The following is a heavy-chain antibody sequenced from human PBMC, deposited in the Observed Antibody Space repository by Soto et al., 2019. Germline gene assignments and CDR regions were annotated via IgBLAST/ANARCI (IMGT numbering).Heavy chain of an antibody. CDR1: QFNFRNYG. V-gene: IGHV3-30*18. CDR2: ISYDGSDQ. J-gene: IGHJ3*01. Sequence: QVHLVESGGGVVQPGGSLRLSCAASQFNFRNYGMHWVRQAPGKGLDWVAVISYDGSDQYYADSVKGRFTISRDNSKNMLSLQMNNLRAEDTAVYYCAKDRSYSFDAFDAWGQGTLGTVS. D-gene: IGHD2-21*01. CDR3: AKDRSYSFDAFDA.